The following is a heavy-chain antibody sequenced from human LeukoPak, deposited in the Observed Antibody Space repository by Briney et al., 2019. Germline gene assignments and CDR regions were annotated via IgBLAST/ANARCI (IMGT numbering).Heavy chain of an antibody. CDR2: IYPGDSET. V-gene: IGHV5-51*01. CDR1: GYSFTSYW. J-gene: IGHJ4*02. D-gene: IGHD1/OR15-1a*01. Sequence: GESLKISCKASGYSFTSYWIDWVRQMPGKGLEWMGSIYPGDSETIYSPSLQGQVTISADKSINTAYLRWSSLKASDTAMYYCATSESQTRFDYWGQGTLVTVSS. CDR3: ATSESQTRFDY.